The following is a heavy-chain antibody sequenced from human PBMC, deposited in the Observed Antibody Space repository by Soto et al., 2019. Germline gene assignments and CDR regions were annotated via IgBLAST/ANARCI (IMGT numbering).Heavy chain of an antibody. CDR2: ISYDGSNK. D-gene: IGHD3-9*01. CDR3: AKPDWVYDILTGFDY. Sequence: QVQLVESGGGVVQPGRSLRLSCAASGFTFSSYGMHWVRQAPGKGLEWVAVISYDGSNKYYADSVKGRFTISRDNSKNTLYLLMNSLRAEDTAVYYCAKPDWVYDILTGFDYWGQGTLVTVSS. J-gene: IGHJ4*02. V-gene: IGHV3-30*18. CDR1: GFTFSSYG.